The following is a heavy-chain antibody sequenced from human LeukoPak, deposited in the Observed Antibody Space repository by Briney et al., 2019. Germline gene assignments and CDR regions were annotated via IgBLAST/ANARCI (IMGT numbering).Heavy chain of an antibody. CDR1: GFSFPYG. V-gene: IGHV3-23*01. CDR3: ARLLRDDSRTLPAFDY. J-gene: IGHJ4*02. D-gene: IGHD3-22*01. CDR2: ITNSGENT. Sequence: PGGSLRLTCEASGFSFPYGMSWVRQAPGKGLEWVSGITNSGENTYYADSVKGRFTISRDNSKNTLYLQMNSLRAEDTAVYYCARLLRDDSRTLPAFDYWGQGTLVTVSA.